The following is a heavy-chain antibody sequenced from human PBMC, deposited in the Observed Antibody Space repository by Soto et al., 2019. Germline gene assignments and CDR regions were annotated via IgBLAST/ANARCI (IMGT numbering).Heavy chain of an antibody. CDR3: ARVLRVPFDY. CDR2: IYWDDDK. J-gene: IGHJ4*02. D-gene: IGHD3-3*01. CDR1: GFSLSTSGVG. Sequence: QITLKESGPTLVKPRQTLTLTCTFSGFSLSTSGVGVGWIRLPPAKALEWLELIYWDDDKRYSPSLKSRHTIPKDTPKNQKVLTMTNMDPADTGKYYFARVLRVPFDYWGPGTLVTVS. V-gene: IGHV2-5*02.